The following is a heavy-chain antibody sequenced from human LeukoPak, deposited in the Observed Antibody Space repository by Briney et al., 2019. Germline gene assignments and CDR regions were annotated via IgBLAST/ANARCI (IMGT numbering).Heavy chain of an antibody. V-gene: IGHV4-34*01. Sequence: SETLSLTCAVYGGSFSGYYWSWIRQPPGKGLEWMGEINHSGSTNYNPSLKSRGNISVDTSKNQFSLKLRSVTAADTAVYYCARSGTTVTADYWGQGTLVTVSS. CDR3: ARSGTTVTADY. D-gene: IGHD4-17*01. CDR1: GGSFSGYY. J-gene: IGHJ4*02. CDR2: INHSGST.